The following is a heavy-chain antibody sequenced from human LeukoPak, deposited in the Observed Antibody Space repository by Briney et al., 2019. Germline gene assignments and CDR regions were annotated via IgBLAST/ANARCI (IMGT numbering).Heavy chain of an antibody. CDR2: INEDGSIR. CDR1: GFTFSSYW. J-gene: IGHJ4*02. V-gene: IGHV3-74*01. D-gene: IGHD6-13*01. CDR3: ARGVNAGGIAGLGY. Sequence: GGSLRLSCAASGFTFSSYWMHWVRHTPGKGLVWVSRINEDGSIRDYADSVKGRFTISRDNSKNTLYLQMNSLRAEDTAVYYCARGVNAGGIAGLGYWGQGTLVTVSS.